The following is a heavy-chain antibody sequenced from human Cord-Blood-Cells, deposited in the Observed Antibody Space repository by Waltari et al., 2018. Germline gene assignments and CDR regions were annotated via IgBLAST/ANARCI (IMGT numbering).Heavy chain of an antibody. J-gene: IGHJ3*02. V-gene: IGHV1-2*02. CDR2: INPNSGGT. CDR3: ARDRYYDSSGYYLDAFDI. CDR1: GYTFTGYY. D-gene: IGHD3-22*01. Sequence: QVQLVQSGAEVKKPGASVKVSCKASGYTFTGYYMHWVRQAPGQGLEWMGWINPNSGGTNNAQRFQGRVTLNRDTSISPAYMELSRLRSDDTAVYYCARDRYYDSSGYYLDAFDIWGQGTMVTVSS.